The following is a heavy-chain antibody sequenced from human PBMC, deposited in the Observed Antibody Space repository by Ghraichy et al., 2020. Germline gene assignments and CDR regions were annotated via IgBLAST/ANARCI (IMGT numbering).Heavy chain of an antibody. D-gene: IGHD2-21*01. CDR1: GYTFTSYY. Sequence: ASVKVSCKASGYTFTSYYMHWVRQAPGQGLEWMGIINPSGGSTSYAQKFQGRVTMTRDTSTRTVYMELSSLRSEDTAVYYCARGWCGGQCYAWGLGGCYGMDAWGQGTTVTVSS. CDR3: ARGWCGGQCYAWGLGGCYGMDA. V-gene: IGHV1-46*01. CDR2: INPSGGST. J-gene: IGHJ6*02.